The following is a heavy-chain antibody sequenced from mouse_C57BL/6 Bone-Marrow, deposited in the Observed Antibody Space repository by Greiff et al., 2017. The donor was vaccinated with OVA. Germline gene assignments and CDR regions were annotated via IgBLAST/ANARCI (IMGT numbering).Heavy chain of an antibody. CDR2: FHPYNDDT. CDR3: AIIYYGNCVYFDY. Sequence: QVQLKESGAELVKPGASVKMSCKASGYTFTTYPIEWMKQNHGKSLEWIGNFHPYNDDTKYNEKFKGKATLTVEKSSSTVYLELSRLTSDDSAVYYCAIIYYGNCVYFDYWGQGTTLTVSS. J-gene: IGHJ2*01. V-gene: IGHV1-47*01. CDR1: GYTFTTYP. D-gene: IGHD2-1*01.